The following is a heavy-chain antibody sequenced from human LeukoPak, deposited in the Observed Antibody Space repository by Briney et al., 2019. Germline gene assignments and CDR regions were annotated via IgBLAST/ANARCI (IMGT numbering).Heavy chain of an antibody. Sequence: PSETLSLTCTVSGGSISSGGYCWSWLRQHQGKGLEWIVYIYYSGSTYYNPSLKSPVTISVATSKNQFSLKLSSVTAADTAVYYCARALLVERGAFDIWGQGTMVTVSS. V-gene: IGHV4-31*01. CDR2: IYYSGST. J-gene: IGHJ3*02. CDR1: GGSISSGGYC. CDR3: ARALLVERGAFDI. D-gene: IGHD2-15*01.